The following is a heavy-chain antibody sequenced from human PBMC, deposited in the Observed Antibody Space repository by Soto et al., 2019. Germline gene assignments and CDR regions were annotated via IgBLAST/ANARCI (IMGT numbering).Heavy chain of an antibody. J-gene: IGHJ4*02. CDR3: ARSYGTGFLSGY. D-gene: IGHD3-10*01. V-gene: IGHV3-7*01. Sequence: EVQLVESGGGLVRPGESLRLSCAASGFTFTNYRMSWVRQAPGKGLEWVANIKQDGSETRYVDSVKGRFTISRDNAKNSLYLQMNSLRAEDTAVYYCARSYGTGFLSGYWGQGTLVTVST. CDR2: IKQDGSET. CDR1: GFTFTNYR.